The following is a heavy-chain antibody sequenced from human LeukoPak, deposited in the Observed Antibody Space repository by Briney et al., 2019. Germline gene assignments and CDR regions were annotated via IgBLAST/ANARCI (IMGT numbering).Heavy chain of an antibody. CDR1: GGSISSSNYY. CDR3: ARDLAGHFGGFYFDY. D-gene: IGHD2-21*01. J-gene: IGHJ4*02. V-gene: IGHV4-39*07. Sequence: PSETLSLTCTVSGGSISSSNYYWGWIRQLPGKGLEWIGTIYYSGSTYYNPSLKSRVTISLDTSKSHFSLRLSSVTAADTAVYYCARDLAGHFGGFYFDYWGQGTLVTVSS. CDR2: IYYSGST.